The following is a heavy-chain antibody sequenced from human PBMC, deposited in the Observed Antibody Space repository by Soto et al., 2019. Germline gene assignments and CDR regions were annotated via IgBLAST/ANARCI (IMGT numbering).Heavy chain of an antibody. Sequence: PSETLSLTCTVSGGSVSTGMKYWGWVRQPPGKALEFIGYMYKTGETLLNSSLKSRVTLSMETSKNQFSLTLSSVTAADTAVYFCMKAHESGDFLGMSVWGPGTTGTVSS. J-gene: IGHJ6*02. D-gene: IGHD3-10*01. CDR1: GGSVSTGMKY. CDR2: MYKTGET. CDR3: MKAHESGDFLGMSV. V-gene: IGHV4-61*01.